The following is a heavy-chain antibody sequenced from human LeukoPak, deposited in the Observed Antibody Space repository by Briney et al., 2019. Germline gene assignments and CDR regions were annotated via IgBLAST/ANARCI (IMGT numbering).Heavy chain of an antibody. D-gene: IGHD5-24*01. Sequence: SETLSLTSTVSGASISGHFWSWIRQPRGKGLDWIGNTDDSGNTKYNPSHSSRVTTSVDASKNQFSLRLNSVTAADTALYYCARGRDGFFASDNWGQGTLVTVSS. CDR3: ARGRDGFFASDN. CDR2: TDDSGNT. J-gene: IGHJ4*02. V-gene: IGHV4-59*11. CDR1: GASISGHF.